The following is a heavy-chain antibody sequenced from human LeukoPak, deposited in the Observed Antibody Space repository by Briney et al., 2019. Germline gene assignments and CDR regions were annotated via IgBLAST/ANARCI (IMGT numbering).Heavy chain of an antibody. J-gene: IGHJ5*02. CDR3: AREGSGRHRHWFDP. D-gene: IGHD3-10*01. CDR1: GGSFSGYY. V-gene: IGHV4-34*01. CDR2: INHSGST. Sequence: SETPSLTCAVYGGSFSGYYWSWIRQPPGKGLEWIGEINHSGSTNYNPSLKSRVTISVDTSKNQFSLKLSSVTAADTAVYYCAREGSGRHRHWFDPWGQGTLVTVSS.